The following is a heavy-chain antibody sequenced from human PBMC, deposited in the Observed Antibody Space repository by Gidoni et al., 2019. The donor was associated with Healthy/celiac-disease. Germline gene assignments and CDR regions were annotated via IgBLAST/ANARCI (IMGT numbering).Heavy chain of an antibody. D-gene: IGHD1-26*01. Sequence: EVQLVQSGAEVKKPGESLRISCKDSGYSFTCYWIGWVRQMPGKGLVWMGIIYPGDAETRYSPSNQGQVTISGDKSISTAYLQWSSLKASDTAMYYCARRKGWADYYYYGMDDWGQGTTVTVSS. J-gene: IGHJ6*02. CDR1: GYSFTCYW. CDR2: IYPGDAET. CDR3: ARRKGWADYYYYGMDD. V-gene: IGHV5-51*01.